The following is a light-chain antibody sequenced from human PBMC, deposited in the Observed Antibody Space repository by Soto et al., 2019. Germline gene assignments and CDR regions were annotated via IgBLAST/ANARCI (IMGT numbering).Light chain of an antibody. J-gene: IGLJ1*01. CDR1: RSDVGGYNY. V-gene: IGLV2-11*01. CDR3: CSYAGDYTFV. Sequence: QSALTQPRSVSGSPGQSVTISCTGTRSDVGGYNYVSWYQHHPGKAPKLMIYDVSERPSGVPDRFSGSKSGNTASLTISGLQAEYEADYYCCSYAGDYTFVFGTGTKLTVL. CDR2: DVS.